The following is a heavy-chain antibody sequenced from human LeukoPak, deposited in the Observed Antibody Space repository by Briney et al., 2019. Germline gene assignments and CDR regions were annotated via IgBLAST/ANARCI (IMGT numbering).Heavy chain of an antibody. Sequence: EASVTVSCKASGYTFTSYYIHWVRQAPGQGLAWMGIINPSGGSTSYAQKFQGRLTMTRDTSTSTGYMELSSLRSEDTAVYYCAREGSITNDYWGQGTLVTVSS. CDR2: INPSGGST. D-gene: IGHD2-2*01. J-gene: IGHJ4*02. V-gene: IGHV1-46*01. CDR3: AREGSITNDY. CDR1: GYTFTSYY.